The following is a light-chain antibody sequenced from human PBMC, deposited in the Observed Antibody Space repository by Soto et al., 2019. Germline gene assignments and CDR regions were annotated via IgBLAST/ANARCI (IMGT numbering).Light chain of an antibody. CDR2: DTS. CDR3: LLSYSGSHVV. J-gene: IGLJ2*01. CDR1: TGAVTTDHY. Sequence: QAVVTQEPSLTVSPGGTVTLTCGSSTGAVTTDHYPYWFQQKPGQAPRTLIYDTSNKHSWTPARFSVSLLGGKAALTLSGAQPEDEAEYYCLLSYSGSHVVFGGGTKVTVL. V-gene: IGLV7-46*01.